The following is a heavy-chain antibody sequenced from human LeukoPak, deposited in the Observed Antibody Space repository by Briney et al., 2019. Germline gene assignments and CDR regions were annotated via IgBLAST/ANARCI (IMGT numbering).Heavy chain of an antibody. J-gene: IGHJ4*02. Sequence: PGGSLRLSCAASGFSLTNFAMSWVRQPPGNGLEWVSLIIGSSGDTFYADSVKGRFTISRDTSTNRLYLQMNRLRAEDTALYYCAKGAYDYIEMGYFDYWGQGTLVTVSS. CDR3: AKGAYDYIEMGYFDY. CDR2: IIGSSGDT. D-gene: IGHD5-12*01. V-gene: IGHV3-23*01. CDR1: GFSLTNFA.